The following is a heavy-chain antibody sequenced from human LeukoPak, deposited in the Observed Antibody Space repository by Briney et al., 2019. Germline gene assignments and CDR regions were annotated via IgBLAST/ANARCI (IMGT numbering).Heavy chain of an antibody. Sequence: PGGSLRLSCAASRFTFSNYGIHWVRQAPGKGLEYVSAISSNGGSTYYADSVRGRFTVSRDNSKNTLYLQMGSLRAEDMAVYYCARVASGSYYHAFDIWGQGTMVTVSS. CDR2: ISSNGGST. D-gene: IGHD1-26*01. CDR1: RFTFSNYG. J-gene: IGHJ3*02. CDR3: ARVASGSYYHAFDI. V-gene: IGHV3-64*02.